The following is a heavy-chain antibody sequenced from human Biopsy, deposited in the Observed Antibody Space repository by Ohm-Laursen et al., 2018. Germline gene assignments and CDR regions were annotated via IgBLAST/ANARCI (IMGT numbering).Heavy chain of an antibody. CDR2: IIAVSGLV. Sequence: SVKVSCKASGGTFSNYAISWVRQAPGEGLEWMGGIIAVSGLVNYAPKFQGRVSITADKSTTTAYMELSNLKSEDTAVYYCAIPFQYYDSWGGYPPFDHWGQGTLVTVSS. CDR1: GGTFSNYA. J-gene: IGHJ4*02. V-gene: IGHV1-69*10. CDR3: AIPFQYYDSWGGYPPFDH. D-gene: IGHD3-3*01.